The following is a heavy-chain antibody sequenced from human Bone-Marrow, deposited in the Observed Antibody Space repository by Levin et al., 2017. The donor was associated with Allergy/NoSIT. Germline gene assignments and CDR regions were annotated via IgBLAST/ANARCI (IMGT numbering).Heavy chain of an antibody. J-gene: IGHJ3*02. CDR2: ISGSGGST. Sequence: GESLKISCAASGFTFSSYAMSWVRQAPGKGLEWVSAISGSGGSTYYADSVKGRFTISRDNSKNTLYLQMNSLRAEDTAVYYCAKVGGSGSYYGDAFDIWGQGTMVTVSS. V-gene: IGHV3-23*01. CDR1: GFTFSSYA. D-gene: IGHD3-10*01. CDR3: AKVGGSGSYYGDAFDI.